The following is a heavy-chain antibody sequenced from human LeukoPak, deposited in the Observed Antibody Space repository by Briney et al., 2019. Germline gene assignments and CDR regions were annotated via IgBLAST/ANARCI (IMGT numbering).Heavy chain of an antibody. CDR2: ISYDGSNK. CDR1: GFTFSSYG. J-gene: IGHJ4*02. V-gene: IGHV3-30*18. D-gene: IGHD3-22*01. CDR3: AKPDYYDSSGYYLRFFDH. Sequence: GGSLRLSCAASGFTFSSYGMHWVRQAPGKGLEWVAVISYDGSNKYYADSVKGRFSISRDNSKSTLYLQMSSLRAEDTAEYYCAKPDYYDSSGYYLRFFDHWGQGTLVTVSS.